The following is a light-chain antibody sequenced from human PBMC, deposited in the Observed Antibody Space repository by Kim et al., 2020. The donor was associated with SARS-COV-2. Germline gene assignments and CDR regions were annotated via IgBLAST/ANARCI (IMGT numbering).Light chain of an antibody. CDR2: GAS. CDR3: LQHNTCPIT. V-gene: IGKV1-17*01. Sequence: ASVGDRVTITCRASQDIRNDLGWYQQNPGRAPKRLIYGASSVQSGVPSRFSGSGSGTEFTLTISSLQPEDFATYFCLQHNTCPITFGQGTRLEIK. J-gene: IGKJ5*01. CDR1: QDIRND.